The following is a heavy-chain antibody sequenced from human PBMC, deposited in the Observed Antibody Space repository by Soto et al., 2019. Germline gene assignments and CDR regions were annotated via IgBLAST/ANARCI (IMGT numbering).Heavy chain of an antibody. J-gene: IGHJ4*02. CDR2: ISYDGSNK. CDR1: GFTFSSYA. CDR3: ARTRIVLIDY. V-gene: IGHV3-30-3*01. Sequence: GGSLRLSCAASGFTFSSYAMHWVRQAPGKGLEWVAVISYDGSNKYYADSVKGRFTISRDNSKNTLYLQMNSLRAEDTAVYYCARTRIVLIDYWRQGTLVTVSS. D-gene: IGHD3-22*01.